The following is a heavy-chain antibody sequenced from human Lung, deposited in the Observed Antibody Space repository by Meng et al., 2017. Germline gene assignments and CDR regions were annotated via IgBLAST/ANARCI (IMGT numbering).Heavy chain of an antibody. CDR2: IYNSGST. Sequence: SAPRLVNHLQSLPPTSTVSGVSISSSTLYGSWIRQPPGKGLEWSGHIYNSGSTYYNPSLKSRITISVDTSKNQFSLKLXXXXXADTXXYYXXRXXNGYFDLWGRGTLVTVSS. D-gene: IGHD2-8*01. V-gene: IGHV4-30-4*01. J-gene: IGHJ2*01. CDR3: XRXXNGYFDL. CDR1: GVSISSSTLY.